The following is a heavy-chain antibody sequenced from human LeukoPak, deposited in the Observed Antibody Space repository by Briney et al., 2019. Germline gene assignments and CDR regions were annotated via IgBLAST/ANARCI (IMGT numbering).Heavy chain of an antibody. CDR3: ARGSVQLWLRDTYYYMDV. J-gene: IGHJ6*03. V-gene: IGHV3-20*04. D-gene: IGHD5-18*01. Sequence: GGSLRLSCAASGFTSDDYAMNWVRQVRGRGVEGVSGINWNGRITEYADSVKDRFTITRQNTNNSLHLYMNNLGGEDTALYFCARGSVQLWLRDTYYYMDVWGKGTTVTVSS. CDR2: INWNGRIT. CDR1: GFTSDDYA.